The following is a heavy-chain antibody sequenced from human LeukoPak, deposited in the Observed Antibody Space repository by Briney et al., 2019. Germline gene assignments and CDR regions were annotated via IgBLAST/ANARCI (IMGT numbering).Heavy chain of an antibody. V-gene: IGHV1-2*02. CDR1: GYTFSGYY. CDR3: ASSKSYSSSWYFDY. J-gene: IGHJ4*02. CDR2: INPNSGGT. Sequence: ASVKVSCKASGYTFSGYYMHWVRQAPGQGLEWMGWINPNSGGTNYAQKFQGRVTITRDTSASTAYMELSSLRSEDTAVYYCASSKSYSSSWYFDYWGQGTLVTVSS. D-gene: IGHD6-13*01.